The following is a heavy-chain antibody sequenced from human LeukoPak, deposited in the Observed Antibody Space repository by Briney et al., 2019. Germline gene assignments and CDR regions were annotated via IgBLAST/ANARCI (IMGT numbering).Heavy chain of an antibody. CDR1: GGSISSSSYY. D-gene: IGHD5-12*01. V-gene: IGHV4-39*07. J-gene: IGHJ4*02. Sequence: PSETLSLTCTVSGGSISSSSYYWGWIRQPPGKGLEWIGEINHSGSTNYNPSLKSRVTISVDTSKNQFSLKLSSVTAADTAVYYCARGRVARLDYWGQGTLVTVSS. CDR3: ARGRVARLDY. CDR2: INHSGST.